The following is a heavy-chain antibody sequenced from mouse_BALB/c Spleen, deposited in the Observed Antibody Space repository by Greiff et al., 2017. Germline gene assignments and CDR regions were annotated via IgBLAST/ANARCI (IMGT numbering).Heavy chain of an antibody. J-gene: IGHJ4*01. CDR2: INPSNGRT. D-gene: IGHD1-1*01. CDR3: ARGTTVVDHYAMDY. V-gene: IGHV1S81*02. Sequence: VQLQQSGAELVKPGASVKLSCKASGYTFTSYWMHWVKQRPGQGLEWIGEINPSNGRTNYNEKFKSKATLTVDKSSSTAYMQLSSLTSEDSAVYYCARGTTVVDHYAMDYWGQGTSVTVSS. CDR1: GYTFTSYW.